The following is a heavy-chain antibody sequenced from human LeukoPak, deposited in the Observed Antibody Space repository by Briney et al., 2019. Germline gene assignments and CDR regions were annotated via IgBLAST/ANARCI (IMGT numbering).Heavy chain of an antibody. CDR1: GYTFTSYG. J-gene: IGHJ3*02. CDR2: ISAYNGNT. V-gene: IGHV1-18*01. D-gene: IGHD1-26*01. Sequence: ASVKVSCKASGYTFTSYGISWVRQAPGQGLEWMGWISAYNGNTNYAQKLQGRVTMTTDTSTNTAYMEPRSLRSDDTAVYYCARDHGGSPLLDTFDIWGQGTMVTVSS. CDR3: ARDHGGSPLLDTFDI.